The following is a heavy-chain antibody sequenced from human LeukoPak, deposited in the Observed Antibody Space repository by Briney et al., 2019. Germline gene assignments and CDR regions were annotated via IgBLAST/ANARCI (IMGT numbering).Heavy chain of an antibody. CDR2: INHSGST. D-gene: IGHD1-26*01. J-gene: IGHJ4*02. CDR1: GGSISSNY. Sequence: SETLSLTCTVSGGSISSNYWSWIRQPPGKGLEWIGEINHSGSTNYNPSLKSRVTISVDTSKNQFSLRLSSVTAADTAVYYCARVVGAMTGLGHLGYWGQGTLITVSS. CDR3: ARVVGAMTGLGHLGY. V-gene: IGHV4-34*01.